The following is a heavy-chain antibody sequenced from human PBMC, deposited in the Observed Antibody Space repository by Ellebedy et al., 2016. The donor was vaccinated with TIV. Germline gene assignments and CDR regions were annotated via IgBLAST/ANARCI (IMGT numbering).Heavy chain of an antibody. J-gene: IGHJ6*02. V-gene: IGHV4-34*01. CDR2: INHSGST. D-gene: IGHD2-2*02. Sequence: SQTLSLTCXVYGGSFSGYYWSWIRQPPGKGLEWIGEINHSGSTNYNPSLKSRVTISVDTSKNQFSLKLSSVTAADTAVYYCARHLPYRNYYYYGMDVWGQGTTVTVSS. CDR1: GGSFSGYY. CDR3: ARHLPYRNYYYYGMDV.